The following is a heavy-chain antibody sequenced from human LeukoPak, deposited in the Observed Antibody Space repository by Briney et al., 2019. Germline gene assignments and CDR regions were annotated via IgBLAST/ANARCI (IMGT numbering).Heavy chain of an antibody. CDR2: ISYDGSNK. D-gene: IGHD6-19*01. Sequence: GGSLRLSCAASGFTFSSYGMHWVRQAPGKGLEWVAVISYDGSNKYYADSVKGRFTISRDNSKNTLYLQMNSLRAEDTAVYYCAKDSISSGWYSLFFDYWGQGTLVTVSS. CDR3: AKDSISSGWYSLFFDY. V-gene: IGHV3-30*18. CDR1: GFTFSSYG. J-gene: IGHJ4*02.